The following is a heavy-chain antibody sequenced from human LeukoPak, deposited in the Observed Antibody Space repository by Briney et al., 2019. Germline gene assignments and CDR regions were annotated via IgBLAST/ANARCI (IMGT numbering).Heavy chain of an antibody. CDR1: GFTVSSNY. CDR2: IYSGGST. D-gene: IGHD2-21*01. V-gene: IGHV3-53*01. J-gene: IGHJ6*03. Sequence: PGGSLRLSCAASGFTVSSNYMSWVRQAPGKGLEWVSVIYSGGSTYYADSVKGRFTISRDNSKNTLYLQMNSLRAEDTAVYYCARDRGVVIANYYYYYMDVWGKGTTVTVSS. CDR3: ARDRGVVIANYYYYYMDV.